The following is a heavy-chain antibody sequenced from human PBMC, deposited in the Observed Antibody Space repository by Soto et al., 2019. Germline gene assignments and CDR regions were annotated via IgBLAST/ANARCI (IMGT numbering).Heavy chain of an antibody. CDR2: IIPIFGTA. D-gene: IGHD3-3*01. CDR1: GGTFSSYA. V-gene: IGHV1-69*13. CDR3: ARDTRRLRFLEWLPSGDYYYGMDV. J-gene: IGHJ6*02. Sequence: GPSVKVSCKASGGTFSSYAISWVRQAPGQGLEWMGGIIPIFGTANYAQKFQGRVTINADESTSTAYMELSSLRSEDTAVYYCARDTRRLRFLEWLPSGDYYYGMDVWGQGTTVTVSS.